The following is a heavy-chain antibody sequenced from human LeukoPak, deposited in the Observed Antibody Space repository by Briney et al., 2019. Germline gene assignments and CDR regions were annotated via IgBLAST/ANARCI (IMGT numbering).Heavy chain of an antibody. CDR3: TLFPVFWSPYSFDY. J-gene: IGHJ4*02. V-gene: IGHV3-15*01. Sequence: PGGSLRLSCAASGFTLSDVWMSWVRQAPGKGLEWVGRIRSKSAGGTTDYAAPVKDRFTISRDDSQNTLFLQLDSLKTEDTAVFYCTLFPVFWSPYSFDYWGRETLVTVS. CDR2: IRSKSAGGTT. D-gene: IGHD3-3*01. CDR1: GFTLSDVW.